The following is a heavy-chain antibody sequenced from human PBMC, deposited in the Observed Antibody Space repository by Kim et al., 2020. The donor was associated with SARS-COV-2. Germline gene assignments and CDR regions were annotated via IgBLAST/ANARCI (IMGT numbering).Heavy chain of an antibody. CDR1: GGTFSSYA. CDR2: IIPIFGTA. Sequence: SVKVSCKASGGTFSSYAISWVRQAPGQGLEWMGGIIPIFGTANYAQKFQGRVTITADESTSTAYMELSSLRSEDTAVYYCARVMTTVTTIQNYYYGMDVWGQGTTVTVSS. V-gene: IGHV1-69*13. CDR3: ARVMTTVTTIQNYYYGMDV. D-gene: IGHD4-4*01. J-gene: IGHJ6*02.